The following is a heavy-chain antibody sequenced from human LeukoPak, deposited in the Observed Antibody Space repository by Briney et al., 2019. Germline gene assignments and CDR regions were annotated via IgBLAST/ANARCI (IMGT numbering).Heavy chain of an antibody. V-gene: IGHV4-38-2*02. D-gene: IGHD3-22*01. CDR3: ARDMDYYDSSGYQY. CDR2: INHSGST. CDR1: GYSISGGYY. Sequence: SGTLSLTCTVSGYSISGGYYWGWIRQPPGKGLEWIGSINHSGSTYYNPSLKSRVIISVDTSKNQFSLKLSSVTAADTAVYYCARDMDYYDSSGYQYWGQGTLVTVSS. J-gene: IGHJ4*02.